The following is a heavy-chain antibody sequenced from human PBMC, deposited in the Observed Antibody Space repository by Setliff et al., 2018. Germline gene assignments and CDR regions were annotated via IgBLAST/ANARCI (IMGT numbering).Heavy chain of an antibody. V-gene: IGHV3-30*02. CDR3: AKDDASSN. D-gene: IGHD2-8*01. J-gene: IGHJ4*02. CDR2: ILYDGSNK. CDR1: GFTFSSYG. Sequence: GGSLRLSCAASGFTFSSYGMHWVRQAPGKGLEWVAFILYDGSNKYYADSVKGRFTISRDNSKNTLYLQMNSLRAEDTAVYYCAKDDASSNWGQGTLVTVSS.